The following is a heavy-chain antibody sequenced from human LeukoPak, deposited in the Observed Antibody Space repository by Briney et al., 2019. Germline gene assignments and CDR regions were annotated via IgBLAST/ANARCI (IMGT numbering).Heavy chain of an antibody. CDR1: GGSISSSNW. V-gene: IGHV4-4*02. CDR3: ARAYRSSTSCYAGVDY. CDR2: IYHSGST. Sequence: SGTLSLTCAVSGGSISSSNWWSWVRQPPGKGLEWIGEIYHSGSTNYNPSLKSRVTISVDKSKNQFSLKLSSVTAADTAVYYCARAYRSSTSCYAGVDYWGQGTLVTVSS. D-gene: IGHD2-2*01. J-gene: IGHJ4*02.